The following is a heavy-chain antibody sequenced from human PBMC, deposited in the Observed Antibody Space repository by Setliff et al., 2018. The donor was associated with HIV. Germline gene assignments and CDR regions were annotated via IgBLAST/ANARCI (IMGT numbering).Heavy chain of an antibody. Sequence: GGSLRLSCVASGFSFSDYSMNWVRRAPGKGLEWLASISHSSSKIFYADSVRGRFYISRDNAENYLFLEITSLRFDDTAVYSCASRGVLTPSDAFDIWGRGTMVTVSS. D-gene: IGHD2-21*02. J-gene: IGHJ3*02. V-gene: IGHV3-21*06. CDR1: GFSFSDYS. CDR3: ASRGVLTPSDAFDI. CDR2: ISHSSSKI.